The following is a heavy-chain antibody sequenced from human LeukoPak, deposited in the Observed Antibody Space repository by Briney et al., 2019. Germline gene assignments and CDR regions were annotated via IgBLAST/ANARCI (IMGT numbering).Heavy chain of an antibody. CDR2: TYYRSKWYN. CDR3: ALARSEYHYGMDV. Sequence: SQTLSLTCAISGDSVSSISVAWNWIRQSPSRGLEWLGRTYYRSKWYNEYAVSVKGRININPDPSKNQFSLQLNSVTPEDTAVYYCALARSEYHYGMDVWGQGPTVTVSS. V-gene: IGHV6-1*01. J-gene: IGHJ6*02. CDR1: GDSVSSISVA.